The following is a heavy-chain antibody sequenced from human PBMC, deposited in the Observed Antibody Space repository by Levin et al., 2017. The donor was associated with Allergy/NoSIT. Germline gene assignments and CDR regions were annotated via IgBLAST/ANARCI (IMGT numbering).Heavy chain of an antibody. CDR2: IWYDGSNK. V-gene: IGHV3-33*01. J-gene: IGHJ4*02. Sequence: PGGSLRLSCAASGFTFSSYGMLWIRQTPGKGLEWVAVIWYDGSNKYYADSVKGRFTISRDNSRNTVYLQMSSLRGEDTAVYYCARLGSGWSFDYWGQGTLVTVSS. CDR1: GFTFSSYG. D-gene: IGHD6-19*01. CDR3: ARLGSGWSFDY.